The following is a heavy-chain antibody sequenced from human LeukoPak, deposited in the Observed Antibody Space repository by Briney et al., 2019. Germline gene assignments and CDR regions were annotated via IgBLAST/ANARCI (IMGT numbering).Heavy chain of an antibody. Sequence: PGGSLRLSCAASGFTFSNAWMSWVRQAPGKGLEWVGEINQSGSPNYNPSLKSRVTISVDTSKSQFSLRLSSVTAADTAVYYCARHRWYYATQPGFDPWGQGTLVTVSS. CDR1: GFTFSNAW. CDR3: ARHRWYYATQPGFDP. D-gene: IGHD2-2*01. CDR2: INQSGSP. V-gene: IGHV4-34*08. J-gene: IGHJ5*02.